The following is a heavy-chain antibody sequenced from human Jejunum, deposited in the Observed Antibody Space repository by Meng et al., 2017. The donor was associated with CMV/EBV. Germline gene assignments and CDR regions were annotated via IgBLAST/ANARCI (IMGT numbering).Heavy chain of an antibody. Sequence: VSFAGSGFTFSSYAMSWVRQAPGKGPEWVSFIFGGGSSTYYADSVKGRFTISKDDSKNTLYLQMNSLRVEDTAVYYCTRESGYLIWGQGTTVTVSS. D-gene: IGHD5-12*01. CDR1: GFTFSSYA. CDR2: IFGGGSST. CDR3: TRESGYLI. V-gene: IGHV3-23*03. J-gene: IGHJ6*02.